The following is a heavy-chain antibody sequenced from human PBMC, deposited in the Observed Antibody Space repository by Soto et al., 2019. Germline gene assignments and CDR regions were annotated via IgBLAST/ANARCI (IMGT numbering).Heavy chain of an antibody. CDR2: ISGSGGST. D-gene: IGHD3-22*01. CDR1: GFTFSSYA. V-gene: IGHV3-23*01. J-gene: IGHJ3*02. Sequence: PGGSLRLSCAASGFTFSSYAMSWVRQAPGKGLEWVSAISGSGGSTYYADSVKGRFTISRDNSKNTLYLQMNSLRAEDTAVYYCAKQTITMIVVHPASGAFDIWGQGTMVTVSS. CDR3: AKQTITMIVVHPASGAFDI.